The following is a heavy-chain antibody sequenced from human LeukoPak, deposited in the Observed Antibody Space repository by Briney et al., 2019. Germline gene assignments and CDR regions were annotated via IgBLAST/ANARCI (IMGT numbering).Heavy chain of an antibody. J-gene: IGHJ4*02. D-gene: IGHD5-12*01. CDR1: GGSISSFY. CDR3: ASGGYSGYAFDY. V-gene: IGHV4-59*01. Sequence: PSETLSLTCTVSGGSISSFYWSWIRQPPGKGLQWIGYIYYSGITRYNPSLKSRVTISVDTSKKQFSLKLSSVTAADTAVYYCASGGYSGYAFDYWGQGTLLTVSS. CDR2: IYYSGIT.